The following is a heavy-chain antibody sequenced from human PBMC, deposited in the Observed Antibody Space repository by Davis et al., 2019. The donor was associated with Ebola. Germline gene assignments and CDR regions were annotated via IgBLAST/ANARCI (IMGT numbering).Heavy chain of an antibody. CDR2: ISWNSGST. CDR3: VKDIQYSADYYYGMDV. J-gene: IGHJ6*02. Sequence: PGGSLRLSCAASGFTFDDYAMHWVRQAPGKGLEWVSGISWNSGSTGYADSVKGRFTISRDNAKNSLYLQMSNLRPEDTGLYYCVKDIQYSADYYYGMDVWGQGTTVTVSS. D-gene: IGHD3-10*01. CDR1: GFTFDDYA. V-gene: IGHV3-9*01.